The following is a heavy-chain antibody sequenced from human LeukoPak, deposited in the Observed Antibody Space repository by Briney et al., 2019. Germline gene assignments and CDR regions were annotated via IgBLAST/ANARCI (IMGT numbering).Heavy chain of an antibody. D-gene: IGHD1-26*01. CDR1: GYTFTDYY. V-gene: IGHV1-2*02. J-gene: IGHJ4*02. Sequence: ASVKVSCKTSGYTFTDYYMNWVRQAPGQGLEWMGWINPNSGGTNYAQKFQGRVTMTRDTSITTAYMELSSLRSDDTAMYYCTRALGSDYWGQGTLVTVPS. CDR3: TRALGSDY. CDR2: INPNSGGT.